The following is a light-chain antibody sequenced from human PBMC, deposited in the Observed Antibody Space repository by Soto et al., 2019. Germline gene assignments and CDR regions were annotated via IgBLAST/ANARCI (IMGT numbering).Light chain of an antibody. J-gene: IGLJ2*01. CDR1: RSNIGFNT. CDR2: TNT. CDR3: ASWDHSVTGVV. Sequence: QSVLTQPPSASGTPGQSVNISCSGSRSNIGFNTVTWYQQFPGAAPKLLIHTNTHRPSRVPDRFSGSKSGTSASLAIRGLQSEDEADYYCASWDHSVTGVVFGGGTKLTVL. V-gene: IGLV1-44*01.